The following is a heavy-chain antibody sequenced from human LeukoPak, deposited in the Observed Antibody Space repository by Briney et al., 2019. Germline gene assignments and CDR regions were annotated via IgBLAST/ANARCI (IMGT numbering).Heavy chain of an antibody. CDR3: ARSGVETTLAFDY. Sequence: SETLSLTCSVSVVSMNGYYWSWLRQSAGNRLEWIGHVDSSGNTNYNPSLESRVTISVDTSKNQFSLKLSSVTAADTAVYYCARSGVETTLAFDYWGQGTLVTVSS. CDR2: VDSSGNT. V-gene: IGHV4-4*07. J-gene: IGHJ4*02. CDR1: VVSMNGYY. D-gene: IGHD1-1*01.